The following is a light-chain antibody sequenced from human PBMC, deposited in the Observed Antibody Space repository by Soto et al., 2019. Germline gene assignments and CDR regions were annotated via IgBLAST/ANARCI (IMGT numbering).Light chain of an antibody. CDR1: LSVSSD. V-gene: IGKV3-15*01. CDR3: QQYNNWPLT. Sequence: EIVMTQSPATLSLSPGERATLSCRASLSVSSDLAWYRQKPGQAPRLLIYSAFTRATGIPARFSGSGFGTDFTLTISSLQSEDFAVYYCQQYNNWPLTFGGGTKVEIK. CDR2: SAF. J-gene: IGKJ4*01.